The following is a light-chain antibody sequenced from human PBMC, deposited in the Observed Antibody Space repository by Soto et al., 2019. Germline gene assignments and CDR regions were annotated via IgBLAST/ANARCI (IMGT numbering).Light chain of an antibody. Sequence: IGMTQSPATLSVSPGERATLSCRASQTIYSNVAWYQQRPGQPPRLLIYRASSRATGIPARFSGGGSGTEFTLTINSLQSEDFAVYYCQQYQNLWTFGQGTKVDI. CDR3: QQYQNLWT. CDR1: QTIYSN. V-gene: IGKV3-15*01. CDR2: RAS. J-gene: IGKJ1*01.